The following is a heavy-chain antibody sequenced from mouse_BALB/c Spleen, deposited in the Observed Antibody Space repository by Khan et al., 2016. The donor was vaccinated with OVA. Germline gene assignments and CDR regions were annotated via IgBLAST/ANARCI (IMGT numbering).Heavy chain of an antibody. Sequence: QVQLKESGAEQAKPGASVKMSCKTSGYTFSSYWMHWVKQRPGQGLEWIGYINPTSGYTEYNEKFKDKATLSADKSSSTAYMPLTSLTSEDSAVYYCARDRIDYWGQGTTLTVSS. CDR2: INPTSGYT. J-gene: IGHJ2*01. CDR1: GYTFSSYW. CDR3: ARDRIDY. V-gene: IGHV1-7*01.